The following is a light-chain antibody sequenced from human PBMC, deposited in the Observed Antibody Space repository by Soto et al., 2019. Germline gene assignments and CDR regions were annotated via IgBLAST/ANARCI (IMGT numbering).Light chain of an antibody. CDR1: QSVSSS. CDR3: QQGGNWPRT. Sequence: EIVLTQSPATLSLSPGERATLSCRASQSVSSSLAWYQQKPGQAPRLLIYDASNRATGIAARFSGSGSGTDFTLTIRSLEPADSAVYYCQQGGNWPRTFGGETKVEIK. CDR2: DAS. V-gene: IGKV3-11*01. J-gene: IGKJ4*01.